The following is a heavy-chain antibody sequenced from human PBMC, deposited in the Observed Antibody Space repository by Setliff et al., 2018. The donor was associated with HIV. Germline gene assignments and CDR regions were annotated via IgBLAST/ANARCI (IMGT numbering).Heavy chain of an antibody. Sequence: SETLSLTCTVSGGSIRSHYWSWIRQPPGKGLEWIGSFYHTGSTHYNPSLKSRTTMSLDTSRNQVSLKLSSVSAADTAVYYCARDQGLKLRGDCYYYGMDVWGQGTTVTVSS. CDR3: ARDQGLKLRGDCYYYGMDV. CDR1: GGSIRSHY. J-gene: IGHJ6*02. D-gene: IGHD1-7*01. CDR2: FYHTGST. V-gene: IGHV4-59*11.